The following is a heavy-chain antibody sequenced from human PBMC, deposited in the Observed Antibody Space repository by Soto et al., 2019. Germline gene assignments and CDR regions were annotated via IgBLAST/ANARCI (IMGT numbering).Heavy chain of an antibody. CDR2: INHSGTT. CDR1: GGTFSGYY. D-gene: IGHD3-22*01. CDR3: ARGNNVILAVQGDAPDRYYFDY. J-gene: IGHJ4*02. V-gene: IGHV4-34*01. Sequence: PSETLSLTCAVYGGTFSGYYWSWIRQPPGQGLEWIGEINHSGTTNENPSLKSRLSISVVTSKNQFSLKLRSVTAADTAVYYCARGNNVILAVQGDAPDRYYFDYWGQGSLVTVSS.